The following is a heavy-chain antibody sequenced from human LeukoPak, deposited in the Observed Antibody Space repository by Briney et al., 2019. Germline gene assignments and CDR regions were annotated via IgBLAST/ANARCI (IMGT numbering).Heavy chain of an antibody. CDR2: INHSGST. D-gene: IGHD4/OR15-4a*01. CDR3: ASPGGDYGVPKTPEYIQH. J-gene: IGHJ1*01. CDR1: GGSFSGYY. Sequence: SETLSLTCAVYGGSFSGYYWSWIRQPPGKGLEWIGEINHSGSTNYNPSLKSRVTISVDTSKNQFSLKLSSVTAADTAVYYCASPGGDYGVPKTPEYIQHWGQGTLVIVSS. V-gene: IGHV4-34*01.